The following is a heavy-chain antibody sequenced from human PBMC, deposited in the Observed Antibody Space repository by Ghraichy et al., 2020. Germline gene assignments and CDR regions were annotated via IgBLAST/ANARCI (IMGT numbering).Heavy chain of an antibody. J-gene: IGHJ6*02. V-gene: IGHV3-30*04. CDR2: ISYDGSNK. Sequence: GESLNISCAASGFTFSSYAMHWVRQAPGKGLEWVAVISYDGSNKYYADSVKGRFTISRDNSKNTLYLQMNSLRAEDTAVYYCARAGRGIAAAALRESYYYYGMDVWGQGTTVTVSS. D-gene: IGHD6-13*01. CDR3: ARAGRGIAAAALRESYYYYGMDV. CDR1: GFTFSSYA.